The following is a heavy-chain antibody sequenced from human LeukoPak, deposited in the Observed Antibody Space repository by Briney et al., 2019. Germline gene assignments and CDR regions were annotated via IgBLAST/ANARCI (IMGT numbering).Heavy chain of an antibody. J-gene: IGHJ4*02. CDR3: ARGAASNWPVDI. V-gene: IGHV1-69*01. CDR1: GGSFSSYP. Sequence: ASVTVSCKASGGSFSSYPISSVPEAPGQGLQWMGGVTPDFGTQNYEQQFQGRVTLTADDSTHTAYMELNSLRSDDTAVYYCARGAASNWPVDIWGQGTLVIVSS. D-gene: IGHD6-13*01. CDR2: VTPDFGTQ.